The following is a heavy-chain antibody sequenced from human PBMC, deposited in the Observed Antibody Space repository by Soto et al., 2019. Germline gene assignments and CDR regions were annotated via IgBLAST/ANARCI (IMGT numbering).Heavy chain of an antibody. CDR3: ARDRGAVAGQYFDY. V-gene: IGHV3-74*01. Sequence: LRLTVGASVITLSSFWVHSVRQKTGKGLVWVSHINGDASTIVYADSVKGRFTISRDNTKNSLYLQMNSLRAEDTAMYYCARDRGAVAGQYFDYRGQRTLVPVSS. CDR1: VITLSSFW. CDR2: INGDASTI. J-gene: IGHJ4*02. D-gene: IGHD6-19*01.